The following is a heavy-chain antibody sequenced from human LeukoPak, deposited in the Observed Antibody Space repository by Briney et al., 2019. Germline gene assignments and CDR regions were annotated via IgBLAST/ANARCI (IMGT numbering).Heavy chain of an antibody. D-gene: IGHD3-9*01. CDR2: IYSGGSA. Sequence: GGSLRLSCTASGFSVKSNYMSWVRQAPGKGLEWVAVIYSGGSAHHAAPVRGRFTISRDKSENTVYLQMNNLRVEDTAVYYCAKDRDTGFYVKGSFEIWGQGITVTVSS. CDR1: GFSVKSNY. J-gene: IGHJ3*02. CDR3: AKDRDTGFYVKGSFEI. V-gene: IGHV3-66*01.